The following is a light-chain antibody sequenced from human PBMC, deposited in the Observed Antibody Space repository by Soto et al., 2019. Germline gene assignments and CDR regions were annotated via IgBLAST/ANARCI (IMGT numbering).Light chain of an antibody. CDR2: EVS. CDR1: QSLLRSDGKTY. Sequence: DIVMTQTPLSLSVTPGQPASISCKSSQSLLRSDGKTYLYWYLQKPGQSPQLLIYEVSNRFSVVXGXXRGSGSGTDFTLKISRVEAEDVGVYYCMQSIKVPPTFGPGTKVDIK. V-gene: IGKV2D-29*02. J-gene: IGKJ3*01. CDR3: MQSIKVPPT.